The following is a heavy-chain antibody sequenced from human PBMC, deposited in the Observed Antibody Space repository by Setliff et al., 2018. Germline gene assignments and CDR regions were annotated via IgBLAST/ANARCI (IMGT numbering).Heavy chain of an antibody. CDR3: AREQWLDPPGYYYMDV. CDR2: IYHSGST. Sequence: SETLSLTCTVSGGSISSYYWSWIRQPAGKGLEWIGSIYHSGSTYYNPSLKSRVTISVATSKNQFSLKLNSVTAADMAVYYCAREQWLDPPGYYYMDVWAKGTTVTVSS. CDR1: GGSISSYY. D-gene: IGHD6-19*01. J-gene: IGHJ6*03. V-gene: IGHV4-4*07.